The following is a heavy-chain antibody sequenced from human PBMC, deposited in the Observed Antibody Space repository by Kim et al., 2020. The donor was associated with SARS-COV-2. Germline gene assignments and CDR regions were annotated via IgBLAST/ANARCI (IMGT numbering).Heavy chain of an antibody. Sequence: SVGGRFSISRDNSKNHLYLQMNSLRAEDTALYYCASRSPDDYGDYEGALDVWGQGTMVTVSS. D-gene: IGHD4-17*01. CDR3: ASRSPDDYGDYEGALDV. J-gene: IGHJ3*01. V-gene: IGHV3-53*01.